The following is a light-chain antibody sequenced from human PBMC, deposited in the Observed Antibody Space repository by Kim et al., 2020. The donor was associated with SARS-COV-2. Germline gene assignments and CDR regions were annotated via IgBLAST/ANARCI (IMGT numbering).Light chain of an antibody. Sequence: ERATLSCRASQGVSCAYFAWYQRKPGEAPRVPISIAYSRATGIPDRSSGAVAVRDFTLTTSTPEPEDFVLYYCHQYGSTSRWTFGEGTKGGIK. J-gene: IGKJ1*01. CDR2: IAY. CDR3: HQYGSTSRWT. CDR1: QGVSCAY. V-gene: IGKV3-20*01.